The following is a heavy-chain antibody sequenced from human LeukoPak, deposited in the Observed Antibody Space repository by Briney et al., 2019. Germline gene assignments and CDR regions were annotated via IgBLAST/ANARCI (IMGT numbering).Heavy chain of an antibody. D-gene: IGHD1-20*01. CDR3: STLTSRGLADS. Sequence: GSLRLSCAASGFTFTSAGMNWVRQAPGKGLEWVGRIKSKADGETVDYAAPVKSRFTYSRDDSKNMLYLQMNSLKSEDTAVYYCSTLTSRGLADSWGQGTLVTVSS. V-gene: IGHV3-15*07. J-gene: IGHJ4*02. CDR1: GFTFTSAG. CDR2: IKSKADGETV.